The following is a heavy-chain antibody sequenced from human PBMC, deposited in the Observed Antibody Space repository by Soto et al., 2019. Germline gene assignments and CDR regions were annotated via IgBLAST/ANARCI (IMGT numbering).Heavy chain of an antibody. J-gene: IGHJ3*02. CDR1: GFTFSSYA. CDR3: AKAVKATLDAFDI. V-gene: IGHV3-23*01. D-gene: IGHD4-17*01. CDR2: ISGSGGST. Sequence: GGSLRLSCAASGFTFSSYAMSWVRQAPGKGLEWFSAISGSGGSTYYADSVKGRFTISRDNSKNTLYLQMNSLRAEDTAVYYCAKAVKATLDAFDIWGQGTMVTVSS.